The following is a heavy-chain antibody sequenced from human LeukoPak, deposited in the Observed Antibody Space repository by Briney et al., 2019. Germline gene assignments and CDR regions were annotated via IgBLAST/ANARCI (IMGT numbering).Heavy chain of an antibody. V-gene: IGHV1-18*01. D-gene: IGHD3-22*01. Sequence: GASVKVSCKASGGTFSSYAISWVRQAPGQGLEWMGWISAYNGNTNYAQKLQGRVTMTTDTSTSTAYMELRSLRSDDTAVYYCARGLYNYDSSGYYDAFDIWGQGTMVTVSS. J-gene: IGHJ3*02. CDR2: ISAYNGNT. CDR1: GGTFSSYA. CDR3: ARGLYNYDSSGYYDAFDI.